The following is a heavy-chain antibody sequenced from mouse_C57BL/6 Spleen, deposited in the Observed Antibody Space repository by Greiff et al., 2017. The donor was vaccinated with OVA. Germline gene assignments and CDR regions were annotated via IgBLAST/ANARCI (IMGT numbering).Heavy chain of an antibody. Sequence: VQLQQSGAELVRPGASVKLSCTASGFNIKDDYMHWVKQRPEQGLEWIGWIDPENGDTEYASKFQGKATITADTSSNTAYLQLSSLTSEDTAVYHCTTKGHYYGSSYCDYWGQGTTLTVSS. V-gene: IGHV14-4*01. CDR1: GFNIKDDY. CDR2: IDPENGDT. CDR3: TTKGHYYGSSYCDY. D-gene: IGHD1-1*01. J-gene: IGHJ2*01.